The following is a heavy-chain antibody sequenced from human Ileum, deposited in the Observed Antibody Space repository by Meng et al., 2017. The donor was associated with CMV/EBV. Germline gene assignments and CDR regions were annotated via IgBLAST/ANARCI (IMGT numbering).Heavy chain of an antibody. CDR1: GGSINNYY. D-gene: IGHD6-6*01. Sequence: SETLSLTCTVSGGSINNYYWSWIRQPPGKGLEWIGYVFYSGNTNYNPSLKTRLTISIDTSKNQFSLKLTCVTAADTAVYYCARHSSSSRGWFDPWGQGTLVTVSS. CDR3: ARHSSSSRGWFDP. V-gene: IGHV4-59*01. CDR2: VFYSGNT. J-gene: IGHJ5*02.